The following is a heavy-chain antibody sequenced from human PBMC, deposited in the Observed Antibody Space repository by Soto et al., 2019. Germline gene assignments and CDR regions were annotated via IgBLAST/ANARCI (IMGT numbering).Heavy chain of an antibody. CDR2: IWYDGSNK. CDR3: AREVNVATDIDAFDI. V-gene: IGHV3-33*01. CDR1: GFTFSSYG. J-gene: IGHJ3*02. Sequence: GGSLRLSCAASGFTFSSYGMHWVRQAPGKGLEWVAVIWYDGSNKYYADSVKGRFTISRDNSKNTLYLQMNSLRAEDTAVYYCAREVNVATDIDAFDIWGQGTMVPVSS. D-gene: IGHD5-12*01.